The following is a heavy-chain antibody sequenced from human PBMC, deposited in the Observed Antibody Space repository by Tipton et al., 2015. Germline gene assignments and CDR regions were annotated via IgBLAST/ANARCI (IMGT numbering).Heavy chain of an antibody. CDR3: ARGTSTAVAPFDH. J-gene: IGHJ4*02. D-gene: IGHD6-19*01. Sequence: SLRLSCAASGLTFSSYSMTWVRQAPGKGLAWVSSIISSGTYTYYADILKGRFTISRDNAKNSLYLQMNSLRAEDTAIYYCARGTSTAVAPFDHWGQGILVTVSS. CDR2: IISSGTYT. CDR1: GLTFSSYS. V-gene: IGHV3-21*01.